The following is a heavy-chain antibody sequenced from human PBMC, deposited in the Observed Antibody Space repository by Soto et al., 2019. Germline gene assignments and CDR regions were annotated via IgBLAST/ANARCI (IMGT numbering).Heavy chain of an antibody. Sequence: QVQPGESGGGVVQPGKSLRLSCAASGFTFSSYDMHWARQAPGKGLEWLTVISIRGGDEYYAESVRGRFTISRDDSKNTLYLQMDSLRVEYTAVYYCARGTIVARQHLDYWGQGTLVTGSS. CDR3: ARGTIVARQHLDY. CDR2: ISIRGGDE. D-gene: IGHD6-6*01. J-gene: IGHJ4*02. CDR1: GFTFSSYD. V-gene: IGHV3-30*03.